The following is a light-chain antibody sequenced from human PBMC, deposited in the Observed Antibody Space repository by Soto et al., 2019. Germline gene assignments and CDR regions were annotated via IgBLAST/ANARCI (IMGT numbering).Light chain of an antibody. J-gene: IGLJ1*01. CDR1: SSDVGAYNY. CDR3: CSYTSSRTYV. V-gene: IGLV2-14*01. Sequence: QSVLTQPASVSGSPGQSITISCTGTSSDVGAYNYVSWYQHHPGKAPKVIIYEVNNRPSGVSHRFSGSRSGNTASLTISGLQAEDEADYYCCSYTSSRTYVFGTGTKVTVL. CDR2: EVN.